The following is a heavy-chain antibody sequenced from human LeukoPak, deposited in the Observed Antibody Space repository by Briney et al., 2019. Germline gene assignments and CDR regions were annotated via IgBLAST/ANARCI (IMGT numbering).Heavy chain of an antibody. Sequence: SETLSLTCTVSGYSISSGYYWGWIRQPPGKGLEWIGSIYHSGSSYYNPSLKSRVTMLVDTSKNQFSLKLSSVTAADTAVYYCAGKYYYDASGYFYVDYWGQGTLVTVSS. J-gene: IGHJ4*02. D-gene: IGHD3-22*01. CDR1: GYSISSGYY. CDR2: IYHSGSS. CDR3: AGKYYYDASGYFYVDY. V-gene: IGHV4-38-2*02.